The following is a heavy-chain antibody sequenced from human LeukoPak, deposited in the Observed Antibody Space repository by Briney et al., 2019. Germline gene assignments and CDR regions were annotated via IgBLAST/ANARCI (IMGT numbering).Heavy chain of an antibody. CDR1: GGTFSSYA. J-gene: IGHJ4*02. Sequence: ASVKVSCKASGGTFSSYAISWVRQAPGQGLEWMGWINPNNGDTNYAQNFHGSVTLTRDTSINTAYTELSGLRSDDTAVYYCATSSPFSYYFDSWGQGTLVTVSS. D-gene: IGHD2-2*01. CDR2: INPNNGDT. CDR3: ATSSPFSYYFDS. V-gene: IGHV1-2*02.